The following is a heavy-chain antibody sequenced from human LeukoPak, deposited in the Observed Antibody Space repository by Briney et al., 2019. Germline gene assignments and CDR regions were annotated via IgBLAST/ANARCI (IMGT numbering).Heavy chain of an antibody. J-gene: IGHJ4*02. CDR2: INPNSGGT. V-gene: IGHV1-2*02. CDR1: GYTFTGYY. Sequence: GASVKVSCKASGYTFTGYYMHWVRQAPGQGLEWMGWINPNSGGTNYAQKFQGRVTMTRDTSTSTVYMELSSLRSEDTAVYYCARRDGRDGYNLFDYWGQGTLVTVSS. D-gene: IGHD5-24*01. CDR3: ARRDGRDGYNLFDY.